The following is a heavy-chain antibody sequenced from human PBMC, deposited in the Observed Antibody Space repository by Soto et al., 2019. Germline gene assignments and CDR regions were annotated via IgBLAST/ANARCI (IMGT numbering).Heavy chain of an antibody. CDR2: IYYSGST. Sequence: PSETLSLTCTVSGGSISSGDYYWSWIRQHPGKGLEWIGYIYYSGSTYYNPSLKSRITISVDTSKNQFSLKLSSVTAADTAVYYCARGAVVTPTRAGFDIWGRGTMVTVSS. CDR3: ARGAVVTPTRAGFDI. CDR1: GGSISSGDYY. J-gene: IGHJ3*02. D-gene: IGHD2-21*02. V-gene: IGHV4-31*03.